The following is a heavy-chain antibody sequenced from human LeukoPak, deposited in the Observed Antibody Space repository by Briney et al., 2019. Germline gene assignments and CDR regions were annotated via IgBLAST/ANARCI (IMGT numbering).Heavy chain of an antibody. Sequence: ASVTVSCKASGYTFTSYGISWVRQAPGQGLEWMGWISAYNGNTNYAQKLQGRVTMTTDTSTSTAYMELRSLRSDDTAVYYCARRGGYYPYYYYYMDVWGKGTTVTVSS. V-gene: IGHV1-18*01. CDR3: ARRGGYYPYYYYYMDV. CDR2: ISAYNGNT. D-gene: IGHD3-22*01. CDR1: GYTFTSYG. J-gene: IGHJ6*03.